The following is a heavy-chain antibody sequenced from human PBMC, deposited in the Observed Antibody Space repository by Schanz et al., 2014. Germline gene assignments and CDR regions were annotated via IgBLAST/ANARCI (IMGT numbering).Heavy chain of an antibody. V-gene: IGHV3-7*01. CDR3: ARGRVLES. J-gene: IGHJ5*02. CDR1: GFTFSIYA. Sequence: EVQLVESGGGLVQPGGSLRLSCSASGFTFSIYAMHWVRQAPGKGLEWVANIKKDGSEKYYVDSVKGRFTISRDNAKNSLFLQMNSLRPEDTAVYYCARGRVLESWGQGTLVTGAS. D-gene: IGHD1-1*01. CDR2: IKKDGSEK.